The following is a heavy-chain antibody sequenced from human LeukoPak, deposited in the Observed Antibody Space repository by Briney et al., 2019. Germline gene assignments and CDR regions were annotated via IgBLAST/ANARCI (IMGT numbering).Heavy chain of an antibody. D-gene: IGHD1-14*01. Sequence: GESLQISCKPSGYSFTSYWIAWVRQLPGKGLEWMGIIYPGDSDTKYSPSFQGQVTISTDKSINTAYLQWGSLRASDTAMYYCARHIFTMGTTFNYFDYWGQGTLVTVSS. J-gene: IGHJ4*02. V-gene: IGHV5-51*01. CDR3: ARHIFTMGTTFNYFDY. CDR1: GYSFTSYW. CDR2: IYPGDSDT.